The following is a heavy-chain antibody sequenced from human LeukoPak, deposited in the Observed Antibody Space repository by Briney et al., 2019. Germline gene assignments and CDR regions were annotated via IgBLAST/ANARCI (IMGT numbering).Heavy chain of an antibody. CDR1: GYTFTSYA. CDR2: INAGNGNT. J-gene: IGHJ4*02. D-gene: IGHD6-19*01. CDR3: ARDPTAVAGTRFDY. Sequence: ASVKVSCKASGYTFTSYAMHWVRQAPGQRLEWMGWINAGNGNTKYSHKFQGRVTITRDTSASTVYMELSSLRSEDTAVYYCARDPTAVAGTRFDYWGQGTLVTVSS. V-gene: IGHV1-3*01.